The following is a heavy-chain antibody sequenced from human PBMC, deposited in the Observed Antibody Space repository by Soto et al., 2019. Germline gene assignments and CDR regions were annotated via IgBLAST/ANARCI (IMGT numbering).Heavy chain of an antibody. D-gene: IGHD2-15*01. CDR3: ARLRGGSGGSWGAFDI. Sequence: SETLSLTCTVSGGSISSYYWSWIRQPPGKGLEWIGYIYYSGSTNYNPSLKSRVTISVDTSKNQFSLKLSSVTAADTAVYYCARLRGGSGGSWGAFDIWGQGTMVTVSS. CDR2: IYYSGST. J-gene: IGHJ3*02. V-gene: IGHV4-59*08. CDR1: GGSISSYY.